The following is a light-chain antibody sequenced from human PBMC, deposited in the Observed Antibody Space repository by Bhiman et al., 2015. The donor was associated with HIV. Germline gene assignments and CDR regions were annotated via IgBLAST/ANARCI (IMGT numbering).Light chain of an antibody. J-gene: IGLJ3*02. CDR3: QVWDNPTHHWV. V-gene: IGLV3-21*04. CDR1: TIGSKT. Sequence: SYELTQPPSVSVAPGKTATITCGGNTIGSKTVHWYQQRPGQAPVLVLYSDTARPSGIPERFSGSNSGNTATLTISRVEAGDEADYYCQVWDNPTHHWVFGGGTKLTVL. CDR2: SDT.